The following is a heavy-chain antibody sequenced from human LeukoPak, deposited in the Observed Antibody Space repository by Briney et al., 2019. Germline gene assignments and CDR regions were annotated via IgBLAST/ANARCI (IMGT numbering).Heavy chain of an antibody. V-gene: IGHV1-69*04. D-gene: IGHD2/OR15-2a*01. CDR3: ASPRRHSTPQTYYYYGMDV. J-gene: IGHJ6*02. CDR2: IIPILGIA. Sequence: GSSVKVSCKASGGTFSSYAISWVRQAPGQGLEWMGRIIPILGIANYAQKFQGRVTITADKSTSTAYMELSSLRSEDTAVYYCASPRRHSTPQTYYYYGMDVWGQGTTVTVSS. CDR1: GGTFSSYA.